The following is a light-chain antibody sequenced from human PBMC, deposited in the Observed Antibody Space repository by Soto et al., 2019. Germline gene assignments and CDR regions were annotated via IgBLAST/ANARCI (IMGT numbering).Light chain of an antibody. Sequence: IGLTQSPATLSLWPGETAILSCRASQSVSSHLSWYQQKPGQAPRLLIYEASNRAPGIPARFSGSGSGTDFTLIISSLEPEDFAHYYCQQRSSWITFGQGTRLEIE. CDR2: EAS. J-gene: IGKJ5*01. CDR3: QQRSSWIT. V-gene: IGKV3-11*01. CDR1: QSVSSH.